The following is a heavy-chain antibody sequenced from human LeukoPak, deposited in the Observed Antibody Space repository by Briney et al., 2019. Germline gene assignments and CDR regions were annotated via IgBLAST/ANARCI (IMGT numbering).Heavy chain of an antibody. V-gene: IGHV1-69*01. CDR3: ARGNTYYDFWSCYDSWFDP. Sequence: GSSVKVSCKASGGTFSSYAISWVRQAPGQGLEWMGGIIPIFGTANYAQKFQGRVTITADESTSTAYLELSSLRSEDTAVYYCARGNTYYDFWSCYDSWFDPWGQGTLVTVSS. CDR2: IIPIFGTA. CDR1: GGTFSSYA. D-gene: IGHD3-3*01. J-gene: IGHJ5*02.